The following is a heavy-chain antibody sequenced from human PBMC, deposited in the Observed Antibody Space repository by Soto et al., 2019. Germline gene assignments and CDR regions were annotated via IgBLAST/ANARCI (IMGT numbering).Heavy chain of an antibody. Sequence: GGSLRLSCAASGFTFDDYGMSWVRQAPGKGLEWVSGINWNGGSTGYADSVKGRFTISRDNAKNSLYLQMNSLRAEDTALYYCARDLFVVGATYYYGMDVWGQGTTVTVSS. CDR2: INWNGGST. D-gene: IGHD1-26*01. J-gene: IGHJ6*02. V-gene: IGHV3-20*04. CDR3: ARDLFVVGATYYYGMDV. CDR1: GFTFDDYG.